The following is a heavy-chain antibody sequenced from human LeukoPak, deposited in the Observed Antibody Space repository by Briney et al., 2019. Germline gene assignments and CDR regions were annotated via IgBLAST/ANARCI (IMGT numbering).Heavy chain of an antibody. D-gene: IGHD2-15*01. CDR3: ARGRGYCSGGSCYSRYYYYGMDV. CDR1: GGSFSGYY. V-gene: IGHV4-34*01. CDR2: INHSGST. J-gene: IGHJ6*02. Sequence: QPSETPSLTCAVYGGSFSGYYWSWIRQPPGKGLEWIGEINHSGSTNYNPSLKSRVTISVDTSKNQFSLKLSSVTAADTAVYYCARGRGYCSGGSCYSRYYYYGMDVWGQGTTVTVSS.